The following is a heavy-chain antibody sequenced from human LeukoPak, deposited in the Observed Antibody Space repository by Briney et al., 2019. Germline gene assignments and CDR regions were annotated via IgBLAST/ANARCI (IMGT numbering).Heavy chain of an antibody. CDR2: INSDGSST. V-gene: IGHV3-74*01. CDR3: AGRRRNGYNYSDY. J-gene: IGHJ4*02. CDR1: GFTFSSYW. D-gene: IGHD5-24*01. Sequence: PGGSLRLSCAVSGFTFSSYWMYWVRQAPGKGLVWVSRINSDGSSTVYADSVKGRFTISRDNAKNTLYLQMNSLRAEGTAVYYCAGRRRNGYNYSDYWGQGTLVTVSS.